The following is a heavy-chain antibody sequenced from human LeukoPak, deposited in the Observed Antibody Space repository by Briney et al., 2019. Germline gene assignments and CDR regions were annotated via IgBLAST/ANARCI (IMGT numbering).Heavy chain of an antibody. CDR3: ASPSLSVSNGYDSPFVY. J-gene: IGHJ4*02. CDR1: GGTFSSYA. CDR2: IIPIFGTA. V-gene: IGHV1-69*13. Sequence: SVKVSCKASGGTFSSYAISWVRQAPGQGLEWMGRIIPIFGTANYAPNFQGRVMIIADESTSTAYMELSSLRSEDTAVYYCASPSLSVSNGYDSPFVYWGQGTLVTVSS. D-gene: IGHD5-12*01.